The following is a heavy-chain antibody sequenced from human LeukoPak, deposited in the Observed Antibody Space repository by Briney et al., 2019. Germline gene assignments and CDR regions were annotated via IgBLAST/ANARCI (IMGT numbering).Heavy chain of an antibody. CDR3: ARGSPQWLVSGLVDY. J-gene: IGHJ4*02. Sequence: PGGSLRLSCAASGFTSSSYWMSWVRQAPGKGLEWVANIKQDGSAKYYVDSVKGRFTIPRDNAKNSLFLQMNSLRAEDTAVYYCARGSPQWLVSGLVDYWGQGTLVTVSS. CDR2: IKQDGSAK. CDR1: GFTSSSYW. V-gene: IGHV3-7*04. D-gene: IGHD6-19*01.